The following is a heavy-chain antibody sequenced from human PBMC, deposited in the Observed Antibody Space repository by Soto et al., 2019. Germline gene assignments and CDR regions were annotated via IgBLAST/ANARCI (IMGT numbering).Heavy chain of an antibody. CDR2: MSWDGSDE. CDR1: GFTFSSYG. Sequence: QVQLVESGGGVVQPGRSLRLSCAASGFTFSSYGIHWVRQAPGKGPEWVAVMSWDGSDEFYEETVKGRFTVSRDNSRNTLYLQMNSLRPEDTAVYYCAKEGCSGGICYGFDYWGQGTLVTVSS. CDR3: AKEGCSGGICYGFDY. J-gene: IGHJ4*02. D-gene: IGHD2-15*01. V-gene: IGHV3-30*18.